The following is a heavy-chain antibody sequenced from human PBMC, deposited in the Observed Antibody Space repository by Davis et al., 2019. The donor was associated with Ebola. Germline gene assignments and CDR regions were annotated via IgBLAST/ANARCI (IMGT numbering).Heavy chain of an antibody. CDR1: GFTIGNYA. CDR3: AKVPGSVRSSIRVFDP. J-gene: IGHJ5*02. Sequence: PGGSLRLSCAASGFTIGNYAMSWVRQAPGKGLEWVSTISGNGASTYYGDSVKGRFTVSRDNSKNTLYLQMNSLRAEDTAMYYCAKVPGSVRSSIRVFDPGGQGTLVTVSS. CDR2: ISGNGAST. V-gene: IGHV3-23*01. D-gene: IGHD2-2*01.